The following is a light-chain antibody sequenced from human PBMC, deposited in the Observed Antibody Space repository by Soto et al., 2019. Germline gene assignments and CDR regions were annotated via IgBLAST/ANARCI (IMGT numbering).Light chain of an antibody. CDR2: DNN. CDR1: SSNVGTNH. J-gene: IGLJ3*02. V-gene: IGLV1-51*01. Sequence: QSVLTQPPSASGTPGQRVTISCSGSSSNVGTNHVNWYQQLPGTAPKLLIYDNNKRPSGIPDRFSGSKSGTSATLAITGLQTGDEADYYCGTWDSSLSAGVFGGGTKLTVL. CDR3: GTWDSSLSAGV.